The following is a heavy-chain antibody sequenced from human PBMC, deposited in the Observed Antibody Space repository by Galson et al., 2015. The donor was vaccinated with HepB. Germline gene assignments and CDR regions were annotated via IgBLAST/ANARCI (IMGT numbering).Heavy chain of an antibody. CDR1: GFTFSSYA. Sequence: SLRLSCAASGFTFSSYAMHWVRQAPGKGLEGVAVISYDGSNRYFADSVKGRFTISRDNSNNTLDLEMNSLKTEDTAVYYCARDKLLWFGELGGNMDVWGKGTTVIVSS. D-gene: IGHD3-10*01. CDR2: ISYDGSNR. V-gene: IGHV3-30-3*01. J-gene: IGHJ6*03. CDR3: ARDKLLWFGELGGNMDV.